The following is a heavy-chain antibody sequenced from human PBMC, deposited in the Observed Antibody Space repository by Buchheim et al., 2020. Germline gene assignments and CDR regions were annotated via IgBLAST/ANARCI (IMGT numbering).Heavy chain of an antibody. CDR2: IHHSGST. Sequence: QVQLQQWGAGLLKPSETLSLTCAVYGGSFSDYYWSWIRQPPGKGLEWIGEIHHSGSTNYNPSLKSRVTISVDTSKNQFSLKLSSVTAADTAVYYCARGTDSGYDHFDYWGQGTL. J-gene: IGHJ4*02. CDR1: GGSFSDYY. D-gene: IGHD5-12*01. V-gene: IGHV4-34*01. CDR3: ARGTDSGYDHFDY.